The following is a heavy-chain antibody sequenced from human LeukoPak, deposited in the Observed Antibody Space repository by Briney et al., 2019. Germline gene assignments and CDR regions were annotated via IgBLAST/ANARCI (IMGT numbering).Heavy chain of an antibody. V-gene: IGHV1-69*05. Sequence: SVKVSCKASGGTFSSYAIRWVRQAPGQGLEWMGGIIPIFGTANYAQKFQGGVTITTDESTSTAYMELSSLRSEDTAVYYCARDRYCGGDCSDYWGQGTLVTVSS. J-gene: IGHJ4*02. CDR1: GGTFSSYA. CDR2: IIPIFGTA. CDR3: ARDRYCGGDCSDY. D-gene: IGHD2-21*02.